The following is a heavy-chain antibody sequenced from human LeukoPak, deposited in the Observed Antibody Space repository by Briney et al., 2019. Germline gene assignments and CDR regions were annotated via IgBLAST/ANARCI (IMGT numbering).Heavy chain of an antibody. Sequence: SETLSLTCTVSGVSISSSSYYWSWIRQPAGKGLEWIGRIYTSGSTNYNPSLKSLVTMSVDTSKNQFSLKLSSVTAADTAVYYCARDRGYYDSSGYSDYWGQGTLVTVSS. CDR3: ARDRGYYDSSGYSDY. V-gene: IGHV4-61*02. D-gene: IGHD3-22*01. CDR1: GVSISSSSYY. J-gene: IGHJ4*02. CDR2: IYTSGST.